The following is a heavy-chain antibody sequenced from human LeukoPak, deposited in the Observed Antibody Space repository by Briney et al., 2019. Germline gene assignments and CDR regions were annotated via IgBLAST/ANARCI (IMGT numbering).Heavy chain of an antibody. J-gene: IGHJ6*03. Sequence: ASVKVSCKASGYTFTSYYMHWVRQAPGQGLEWMGIINPSGGSTSYAQKFQGRVTMTRDMSTSTVYMELSSLRSEDTAVYYCARDRGYSGHDWADWGYYYYMDVWGKGTTVTISS. CDR2: INPSGGST. CDR3: ARDRGYSGHDWADWGYYYYMDV. D-gene: IGHD5-12*01. CDR1: GYTFTSYY. V-gene: IGHV1-46*01.